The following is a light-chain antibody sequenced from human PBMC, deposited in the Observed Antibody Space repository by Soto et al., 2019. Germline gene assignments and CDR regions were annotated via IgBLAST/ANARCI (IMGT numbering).Light chain of an antibody. Sequence: QSVLTQPPSASGTPGQRVTISCSGSSSNIGSNYVSWYQQLPGTAPKLLIYSNNQRPSGVPDRFSGSKSGTSASLAISGLRSEDEADYFCAAWDDSLSGRGVFGGGTKVTVL. CDR2: SNN. CDR3: AAWDDSLSGRGV. J-gene: IGLJ2*01. V-gene: IGLV1-47*02. CDR1: SSNIGSNY.